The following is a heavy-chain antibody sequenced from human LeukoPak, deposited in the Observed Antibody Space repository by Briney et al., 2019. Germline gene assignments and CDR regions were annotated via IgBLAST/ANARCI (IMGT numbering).Heavy chain of an antibody. CDR2: INPNSGGT. CDR3: ARDQDYVFDY. V-gene: IGHV1-2*04. Sequence: APVKVSCKASGYTFTGYYMHWVRQAPGQGLEWMGWINPNSGGTNYAQKFQGWVTMTRDTSISTAYMELSRLRSDDTAVYYCARDQDYVFDYWGQGTLVTVSS. J-gene: IGHJ4*02. CDR1: GYTFTGYY. D-gene: IGHD4-17*01.